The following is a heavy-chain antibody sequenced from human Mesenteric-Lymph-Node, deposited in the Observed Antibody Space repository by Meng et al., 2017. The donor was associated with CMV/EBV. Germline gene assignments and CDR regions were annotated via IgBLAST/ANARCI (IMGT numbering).Heavy chain of an antibody. Sequence: GESLKISCAASGFTFSSYSMNWVRQAPGKGLEWVSSISSSSSYIYYADSVKGRFTISRDNAKNSLYLQMNSLRAEDTDVYYCARVRGYDFWSGYYIGDAFDVWGQGTMVTVSS. V-gene: IGHV3-21*01. D-gene: IGHD3-3*01. CDR1: GFTFSSYS. CDR2: ISSSSSYI. CDR3: ARVRGYDFWSGYYIGDAFDV. J-gene: IGHJ3*01.